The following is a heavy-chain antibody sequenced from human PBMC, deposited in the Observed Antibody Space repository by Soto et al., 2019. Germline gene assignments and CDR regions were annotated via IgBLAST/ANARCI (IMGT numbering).Heavy chain of an antibody. CDR2: IYDSGSS. J-gene: IGHJ4*02. D-gene: IGHD5-12*01. CDR3: AREKGYISGPKNFDY. Sequence: SETLSLTCTVSGASISSGDYFWSWIRQSPGKGLEWIGYIYDSGSSYYNPSLKSRVSMSVDTSKNQFSLKLSSVTAADTAVYYCAREKGYISGPKNFDYWGQGTLVTVSS. CDR1: GASISSGDYF. V-gene: IGHV4-30-4*01.